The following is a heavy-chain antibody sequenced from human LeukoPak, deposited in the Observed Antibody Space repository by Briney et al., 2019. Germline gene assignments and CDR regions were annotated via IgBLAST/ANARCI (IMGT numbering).Heavy chain of an antibody. CDR3: ARGYSGSYVNPFEY. J-gene: IGHJ4*02. CDR1: VCTFSSYS. CDR2: ISSSSSYI. D-gene: IGHD1-26*01. Sequence: GGSLRLSCAASVCTFSSYSRNWGRQARGKVVGWVSSISSSSSYIYCADSVKGRFTISRDNAKNSLHLQMNSQRAEDTAVYYCARGYSGSYVNPFEYWGQGTLVTVST. V-gene: IGHV3-21*01.